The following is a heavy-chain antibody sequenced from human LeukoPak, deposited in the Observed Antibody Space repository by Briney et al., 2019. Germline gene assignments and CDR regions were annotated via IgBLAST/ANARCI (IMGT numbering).Heavy chain of an antibody. J-gene: IGHJ4*02. V-gene: IGHV4-4*07. CDR1: GGSISSYY. CDR2: IYTSGST. Sequence: PSETLSLTCTVSGGSISSYYWSWIRQPAGKGLEWIGRIYTSGSTNYNPSLKSRVTMSVDTSKNQFSLKLSSVTAADTAVYYCAREPSVGAPQGVFDYWGQGTLVTVSS. CDR3: AREPSVGAPQGVFDY. D-gene: IGHD1-26*01.